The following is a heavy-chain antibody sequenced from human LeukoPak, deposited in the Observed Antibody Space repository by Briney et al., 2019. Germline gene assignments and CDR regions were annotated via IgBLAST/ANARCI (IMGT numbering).Heavy chain of an antibody. CDR2: IRPDGSTT. CDR3: VKDRGYYDLDS. D-gene: IGHD4-17*01. V-gene: IGHV3-30*02. CDR1: GFTFSSYS. J-gene: IGHJ4*02. Sequence: GGSLRLSCAASGFTFSSYSMHWVRQAPGKGLQWVSHIRPDGSTTYYPDSVEGRFTISRDNSKNTLYLQMISLRPEDTAVYYCVKDRGYYDLDSWGQGTLVTVSS.